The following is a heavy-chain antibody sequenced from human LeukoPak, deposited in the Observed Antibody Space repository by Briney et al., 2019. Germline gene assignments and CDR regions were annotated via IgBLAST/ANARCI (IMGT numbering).Heavy chain of an antibody. CDR1: GFTFSSYG. CDR3: ARDRRPSGSYFSDY. V-gene: IGHV1-2*02. J-gene: IGHJ4*02. CDR2: INPNSGGT. Sequence: PGGSLRLSCAASGFTFSSYGMHWVRQAPGQGLEWMGWINPNSGGTNYAQKFQGRVTMTRDTSISTAYMELSRLRSDDTAVYYCARDRRPSGSYFSDYWGQGTLVTVSS. D-gene: IGHD1-26*01.